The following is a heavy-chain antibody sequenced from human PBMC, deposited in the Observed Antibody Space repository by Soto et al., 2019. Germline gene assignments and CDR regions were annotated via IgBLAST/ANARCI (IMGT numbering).Heavy chain of an antibody. V-gene: IGHV4-30-2*01. J-gene: IGHJ5*02. CDR2: IYHSGST. D-gene: IGHD3-22*01. CDR3: ARAVFDSSGYYYGVPWFDP. Sequence: PSETLSLTCAVSGGSISSGGYSWSWIRQPPGKGLEWIGYIYHSGSTYYNPSLKSRVTISVDRSKNQFSLKLSSVTAADTAVYYCARAVFDSSGYYYGVPWFDPWGQGTQVTVSS. CDR1: GGSISSGGYS.